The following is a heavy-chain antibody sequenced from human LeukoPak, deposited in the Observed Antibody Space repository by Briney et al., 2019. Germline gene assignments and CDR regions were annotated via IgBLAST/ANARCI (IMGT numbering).Heavy chain of an antibody. D-gene: IGHD2-2*01. CDR3: TRESRPFCPLAF. CDR2: SSHNGST. Sequence: SETLSLTCDVSGGSIDITNYWSWVRQAPGKGLEWIGESSHNGSTNYNPPLRSRVAMSLDRENTQFSVGLGSVTAADTAVYYCTRESRPFCPLAFWGQGGLVTVSS. CDR1: GGSIDITNY. J-gene: IGHJ4*02. V-gene: IGHV4-4*02.